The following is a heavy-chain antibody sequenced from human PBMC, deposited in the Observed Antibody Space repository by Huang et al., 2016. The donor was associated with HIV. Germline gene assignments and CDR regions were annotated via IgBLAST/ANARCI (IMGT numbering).Heavy chain of an antibody. Sequence: EVHLVESGGGLVRPGRSLRFSCAASGFPFWGDWMNWVRQGPGRGVEWVANRNLDGSERFYVDSVRGRFTISRDNANNSVSLQLNSLKAEDTGVYYCARGFQAKPGDYWGQGTLVTVSS. J-gene: IGHJ4*02. CDR3: ARGFQAKPGDY. CDR2: RNLDGSER. CDR1: GFPFWGDW. V-gene: IGHV3-7*01.